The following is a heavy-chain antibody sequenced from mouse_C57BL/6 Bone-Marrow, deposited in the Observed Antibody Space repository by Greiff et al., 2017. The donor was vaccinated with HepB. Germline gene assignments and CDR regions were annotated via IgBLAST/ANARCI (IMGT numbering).Heavy chain of an antibody. Sequence: EVQLQHSGAELVRPGASVKLSCTASGFNIKDDYMHWVKQRPEQGLEWIGWIDPENGDTEYASKFQGKATITADTSSNTAYLQLSSLTSEDTAVYYCTTRGFYYGSSYAMDYWGQGTSVTVSS. V-gene: IGHV14-4*01. CDR3: TTRGFYYGSSYAMDY. D-gene: IGHD1-1*01. CDR1: GFNIKDDY. CDR2: IDPENGDT. J-gene: IGHJ4*01.